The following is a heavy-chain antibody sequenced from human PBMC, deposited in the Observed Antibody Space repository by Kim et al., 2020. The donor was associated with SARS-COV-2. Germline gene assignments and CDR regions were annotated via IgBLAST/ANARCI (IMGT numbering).Heavy chain of an antibody. CDR3: ATGRRSSGYFSYADY. CDR1: GYTLTELS. J-gene: IGHJ4*02. CDR2: FDPEDGET. Sequence: ASVKVSCKVSGYTLTELSMHWVRQAPGKGLEWMGGFDPEDGETIYAQKFQGRVTMTEDTSTDTAYMELSSLRSEDTAVYYCATGRRSSGYFSYADYWGQGTLVTVSS. D-gene: IGHD3-22*01. V-gene: IGHV1-24*01.